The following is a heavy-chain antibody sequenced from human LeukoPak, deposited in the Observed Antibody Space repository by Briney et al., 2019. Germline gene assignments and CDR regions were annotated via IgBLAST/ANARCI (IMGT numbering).Heavy chain of an antibody. D-gene: IGHD3-3*01. V-gene: IGHV1-69*13. CDR1: AGTFSIYA. CDR2: IIPIFGTA. Sequence: ASVKVSCKASAGTFSIYAISWVRQAPGQGLEWMGGIIPIFGTANYAQKFQGRVTITADEPTSRAYMELSSLRSEDTAVYYCARQAFWSGYYHYWGQGTLVTVSS. J-gene: IGHJ4*02. CDR3: ARQAFWSGYYHY.